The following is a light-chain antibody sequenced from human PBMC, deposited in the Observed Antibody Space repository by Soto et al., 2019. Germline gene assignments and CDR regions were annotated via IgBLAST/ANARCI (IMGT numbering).Light chain of an antibody. CDR3: HQYATSRFT. Sequence: IVLTQSPGTLSLSPGERATVSCRASETIGRAYFAWYQPTPGRTPRLVLSATSNRAAGLPDRFGGSGSGADFTLTIRGVEPEDFAVYYCHQYATSRFTFGHGSKLEI. J-gene: IGKJ2*01. CDR1: ETIGRAY. CDR2: ATS. V-gene: IGKV3-20*01.